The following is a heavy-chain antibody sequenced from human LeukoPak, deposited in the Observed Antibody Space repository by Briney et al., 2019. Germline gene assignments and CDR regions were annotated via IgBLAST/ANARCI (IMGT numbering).Heavy chain of an antibody. CDR3: AREERDGYNYYWYFDL. V-gene: IGHV3-23*01. CDR2: ISGSGGST. D-gene: IGHD5-24*01. J-gene: IGHJ2*01. Sequence: PGGSLRLSCAASGFTFSNYAMSWVRQAPGKGLEWVSAISGSGGSTYYADSVKGRFTISRDNSKNTLYLQMNSLRAEDTAVYYCAREERDGYNYYWYFDLWGRGTLVTVSS. CDR1: GFTFSNYA.